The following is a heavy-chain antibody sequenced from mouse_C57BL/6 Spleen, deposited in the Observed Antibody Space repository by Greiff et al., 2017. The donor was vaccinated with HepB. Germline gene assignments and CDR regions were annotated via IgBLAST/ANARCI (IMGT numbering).Heavy chain of an antibody. CDR3: ARDYDYLAMDY. CDR1: GFTFSDYG. Sequence: EVQLVESGGGLVKPGGSLKLSCAASGFTFSDYGMHWVRQAPEKGLEWVAYISSGSSTIYYADTVKGRFTISRDNAKNTLFLQMTSLRSEDTAMYYCARDYDYLAMDYWGQGTSVTVSS. D-gene: IGHD1-1*02. CDR2: ISSGSSTI. J-gene: IGHJ4*01. V-gene: IGHV5-17*01.